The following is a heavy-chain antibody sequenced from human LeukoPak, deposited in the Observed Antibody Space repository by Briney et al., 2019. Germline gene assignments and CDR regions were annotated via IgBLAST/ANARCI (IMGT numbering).Heavy chain of an antibody. D-gene: IGHD6-13*01. CDR3: ARVSIAAAGTLNWFDP. CDR1: GGTFSSYA. V-gene: IGHV1-69*05. CDR2: IIPIFGTA. Sequence: SVKVSCKASGGTFSSYAISWVRQASGQGLEWMGGIIPIFGTANYAQKFQGRATITTDESTSTAYMELSSLRSEDSAVYYCARVSIAAAGTLNWFDPWGQGTLVTVSS. J-gene: IGHJ5*02.